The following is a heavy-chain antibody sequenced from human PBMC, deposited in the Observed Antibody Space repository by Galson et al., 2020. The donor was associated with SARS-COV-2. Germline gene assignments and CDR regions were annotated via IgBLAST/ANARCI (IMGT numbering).Heavy chain of an antibody. J-gene: IGHJ4*02. CDR2: IKSKTDGGTT. Sequence: GESLKISCAASGFTFSTAWMSWVRQAPGKGLEWVGRIKSKTDGGTTDYAAPVKGRFTISRDDSKNTLYLQMNSLKTEDTAVYYCTTRGYSGYDYYFDYWGQGTLVTVSS. V-gene: IGHV3-15*01. D-gene: IGHD5-12*01. CDR3: TTRGYSGYDYYFDY. CDR1: GFTFSTAW.